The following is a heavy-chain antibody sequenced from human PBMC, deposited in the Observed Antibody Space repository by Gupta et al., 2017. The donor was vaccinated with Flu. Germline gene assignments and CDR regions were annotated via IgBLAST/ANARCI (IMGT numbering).Heavy chain of an antibody. CDR2: ISGSSGTT. Sequence: FTFSSYGMNWVRQAPGKGMEWISYISGSSGTTFYADSVKGRFTISRDNAKNSLFLQMNSLRAEDTAVYYGATDGGHSVHYWGQGTLVTVSS. J-gene: IGHJ4*02. CDR1: FTFSSYG. D-gene: IGHD2-21*01. V-gene: IGHV3-48*01. CDR3: ATDGGHSVHY.